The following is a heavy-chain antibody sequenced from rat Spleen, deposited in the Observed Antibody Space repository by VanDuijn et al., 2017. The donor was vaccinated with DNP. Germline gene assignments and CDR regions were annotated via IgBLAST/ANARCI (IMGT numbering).Heavy chain of an antibody. Sequence: EVQLVESGGGLVQPGRSLKLSCAASGFTFSDHNMAWVRQAPKTSLEWVATITYDGSSTYYRDSVKGRFTISRDNAKSTLYLQMDSLRSEDTATYYCARQARVYYFDYWGQGVMVTVSS. CDR3: ARQARVYYFDY. J-gene: IGHJ2*01. V-gene: IGHV5-7*01. CDR2: ITYDGSST. CDR1: GFTFSDHN.